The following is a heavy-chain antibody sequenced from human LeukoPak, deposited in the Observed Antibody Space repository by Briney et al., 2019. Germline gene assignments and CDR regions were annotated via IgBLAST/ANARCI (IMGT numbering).Heavy chain of an antibody. V-gene: IGHV3-74*01. D-gene: IGHD2-15*01. CDR3: VRIHCSGGSCLDY. CDR1: GFTFSVHW. J-gene: IGHJ4*02. Sequence: AGGSLRLSCSAPGFTFSVHWMHWVRQAPGKGLVWVSRINPDGSSTIYADSVKGRFTISRDNAKNTLYLQMNSLRAEDSAVYYCVRIHCSGGSCLDYWGQGTLVTVSS. CDR2: INPDGSST.